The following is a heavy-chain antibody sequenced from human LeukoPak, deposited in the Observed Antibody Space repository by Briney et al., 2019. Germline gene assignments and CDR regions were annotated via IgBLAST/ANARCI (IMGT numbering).Heavy chain of an antibody. V-gene: IGHV6-1*01. CDR1: GDSFSSNSAA. J-gene: IGHJ4*02. CDR3: ARGSSRIYYYDSSGYSHAFDY. Sequence: SQTLSLTCAISGDSFSSNSAAWNWVRQSPSRGLEWLGRTYYRSKWYTDYAESVKSRITINPDTSKNQFSLQVNSVTPEDTAVYYCARGSSRIYYYDSSGYSHAFDYWGQGILVTVSS. CDR2: TYYRSKWYT. D-gene: IGHD3-22*01.